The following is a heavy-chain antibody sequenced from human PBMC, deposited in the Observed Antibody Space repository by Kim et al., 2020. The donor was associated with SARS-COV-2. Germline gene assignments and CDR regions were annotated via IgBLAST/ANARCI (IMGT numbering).Heavy chain of an antibody. J-gene: IGHJ3*02. CDR3: ARDRAWAFDI. CDR1: GFTFSSYA. V-gene: IGHV3-30*04. CDR2: ISYDGSNK. Sequence: GGSLRLSCAASGFTFSSYAMHWVRQAPGKGLEWVAVISYDGSNKYYADSVKGRFTISRDNSKNTLYLQMNSLRADDTAVYYCARDRAWAFDIWGQGTMVTVSS.